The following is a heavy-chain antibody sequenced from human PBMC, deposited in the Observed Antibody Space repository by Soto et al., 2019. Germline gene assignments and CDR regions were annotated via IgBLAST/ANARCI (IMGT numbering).Heavy chain of an antibody. J-gene: IGHJ6*02. CDR2: IYTSGST. CDR1: GGSISSYY. D-gene: IGHD6-13*01. Sequence: NPSETLSLTCTVSGGSISSYYWSWIRQPAGKGLEWIGRIYTSGSTNYNPSLKSRVTMSVDTSKNQFSLKLSSVTAADTAVYYCARDSIAAAGYHYYGMDVWGQGTTVTVSS. V-gene: IGHV4-4*07. CDR3: ARDSIAAAGYHYYGMDV.